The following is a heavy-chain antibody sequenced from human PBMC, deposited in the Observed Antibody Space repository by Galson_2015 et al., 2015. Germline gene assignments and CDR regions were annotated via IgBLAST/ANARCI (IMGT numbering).Heavy chain of an antibody. D-gene: IGHD1-1*01. V-gene: IGHV3-23*01. CDR2: ITGSGGST. J-gene: IGHJ6*03. Sequence: SLRLSCAASGFTFSNYAMSWVRQAPGKGLEWVSGITGSGGSTNYADSVKGRFSISRDNSKNTLYLQMNSPRAEDTAVYYCAKAIGNYYYYYYMDVWGKGTTVTVSS. CDR3: AKAIGNYYYYYYMDV. CDR1: GFTFSNYA.